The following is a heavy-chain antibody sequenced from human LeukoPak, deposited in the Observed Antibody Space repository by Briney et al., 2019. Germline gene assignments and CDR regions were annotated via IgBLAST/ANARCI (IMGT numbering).Heavy chain of an antibody. CDR1: GFTFSSYA. D-gene: IGHD5-12*01. CDR3: ARAGSGGTIDY. J-gene: IGHJ4*02. V-gene: IGHV3-64*01. CDR2: ISSNGGST. Sequence: GGSLRLSCAASGFTFSSYAMHWVRQAPGKGLEYVSAISSNGGSTYYANSVKGRFTISRDNSKNPLYLQMGSLRAEELAVYYCARAGSGGTIDYWGQGTLVTVSS.